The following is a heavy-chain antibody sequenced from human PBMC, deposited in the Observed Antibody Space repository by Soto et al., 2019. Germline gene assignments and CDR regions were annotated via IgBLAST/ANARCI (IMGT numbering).Heavy chain of an antibody. CDR2: IIPIFGTA. CDR3: ARESRYCSGGSCYFLPGIDY. J-gene: IGHJ4*02. CDR1: GGTFSSYA. D-gene: IGHD2-15*01. V-gene: IGHV1-69*12. Sequence: QVQLVQSGAEVKKPGSSVKVSWKASGGTFSSYAISWVRQALGQGLEWMGGIIPIFGTANYAQKFQGRATITADESTSTAYMELSSLRSEDTAVYYCARESRYCSGGSCYFLPGIDYWGQGTLVSVSS.